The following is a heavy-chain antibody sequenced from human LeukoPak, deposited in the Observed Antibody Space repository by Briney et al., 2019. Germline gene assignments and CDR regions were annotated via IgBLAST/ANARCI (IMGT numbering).Heavy chain of an antibody. V-gene: IGHV4-38-2*02. Sequence: SETLSLTCTVSDYSISSGYYWGWIRQPPGKGLEWIGSIYHSGSTYYNPSLKSRVTISVDTSKNQFSLNLSSVTAADTAVYYCARDKIAAAAPFDYWGQGTLVTVSP. CDR1: DYSISSGYY. CDR2: IYHSGST. J-gene: IGHJ4*02. D-gene: IGHD6-13*01. CDR3: ARDKIAAAAPFDY.